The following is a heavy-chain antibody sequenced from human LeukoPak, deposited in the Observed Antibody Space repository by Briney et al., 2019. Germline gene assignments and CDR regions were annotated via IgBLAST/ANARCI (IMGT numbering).Heavy chain of an antibody. CDR2: ISYDGSNK. CDR3: AISSGYTHYGMDV. CDR1: GFTFSSCG. Sequence: PGGSLRLSCAASGFTFSSCGMHWVRQAPGKGLEWVAVISYDGSNKYYADSVKGRFTISRDNSKNTLYLQMNSLRAEDTAVYYGAISSGYTHYGMDVWGQGTTVTVSS. V-gene: IGHV3-30*03. J-gene: IGHJ6*02. D-gene: IGHD2-2*02.